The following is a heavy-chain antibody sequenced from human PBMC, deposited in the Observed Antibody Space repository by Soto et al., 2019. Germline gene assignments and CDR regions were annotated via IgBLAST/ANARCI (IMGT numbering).Heavy chain of an antibody. Sequence: ASVKVSCKASGYTFTSYDINWVRQATGQGLEWMGWMNPNSGNTGYAQKFQGRVTKTRDTSISTAYMELSSLRSEDTAVYYRARQWELSGYYYGMDVWGQGTTVTVSS. CDR2: MNPNSGNT. CDR3: ARQWELSGYYYGMDV. CDR1: GYTFTSYD. J-gene: IGHJ6*02. V-gene: IGHV1-8*01. D-gene: IGHD1-26*01.